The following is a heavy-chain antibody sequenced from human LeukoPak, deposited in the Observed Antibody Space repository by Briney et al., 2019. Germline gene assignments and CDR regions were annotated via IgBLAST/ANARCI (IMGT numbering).Heavy chain of an antibody. CDR1: GYTFTGYY. Sequence: GASVKVSCKASGYTFTGYYMHWVRQAPGQGLEWMGWINPNSGDTKYAQKFLGRVTMTRDTSISTAYMELSRLRSDDTAVYYCATQRGSYLWGTDFDYWGQGTLVTVSS. D-gene: IGHD3-16*01. CDR3: ATQRGSYLWGTDFDY. J-gene: IGHJ4*02. CDR2: INPNSGDT. V-gene: IGHV1-2*02.